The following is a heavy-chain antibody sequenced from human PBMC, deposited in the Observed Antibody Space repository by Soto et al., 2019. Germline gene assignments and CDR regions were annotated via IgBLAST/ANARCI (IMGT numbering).Heavy chain of an antibody. Sequence: QVQLVESGGGVVQPGKSLRLSCAASGFTFSTYAMHWVRQTPGKGLEWVAVTWYDGSNKYYADSVKGRFTMSRDNSKNTLYLQMNSMRADDTALYYCAIDLSFPGAAVRYYGMDVWGQRTTVTVSS. V-gene: IGHV3-30*04. CDR1: GFTFSTYA. D-gene: IGHD6-13*01. J-gene: IGHJ6*02. CDR3: AIDLSFPGAAVRYYGMDV. CDR2: TWYDGSNK.